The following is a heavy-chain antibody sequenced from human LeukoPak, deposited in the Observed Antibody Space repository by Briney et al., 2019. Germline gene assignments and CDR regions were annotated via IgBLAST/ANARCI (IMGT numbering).Heavy chain of an antibody. CDR3: AREKITMVRGVVDY. D-gene: IGHD3-10*01. V-gene: IGHV3-11*04. CDR2: ISSSGSTI. J-gene: IGHJ4*02. Sequence: GGSLRLSCAASGFTFSDYYMSWIRQAPGKGLEWVSYISSSGSTIYYADSVKGRFTISRDNAKNSLHLQMNSLRAEDTAVYYCAREKITMVRGVVDYWGQGTLVTVSS. CDR1: GFTFSDYY.